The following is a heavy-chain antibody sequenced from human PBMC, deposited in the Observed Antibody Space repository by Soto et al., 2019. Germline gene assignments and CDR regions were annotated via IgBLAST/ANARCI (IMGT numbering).Heavy chain of an antibody. CDR1: GGTFSSYA. D-gene: IGHD6-13*01. CDR2: IIPIFGTA. J-gene: IGHJ5*02. CDR3: ARGYSSSWQNWFDQ. V-gene: IGHV1-69*06. Sequence: VASVKVSCKASGGTFSSYAISWVRQAPGQGLEWMGGIIPIFGTANYAQKFQGRVTITADKSTSTAYMELSSLRSEDTAVYYCARGYSSSWQNWFDQWGQGTLVTVS.